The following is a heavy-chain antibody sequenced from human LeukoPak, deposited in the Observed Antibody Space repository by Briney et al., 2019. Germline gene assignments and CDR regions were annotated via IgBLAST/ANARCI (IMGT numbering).Heavy chain of an antibody. D-gene: IGHD4-17*01. CDR2: IYYSGST. V-gene: IGHV4-59*12. CDR3: ARAPESVTIDY. J-gene: IGHJ4*02. CDR1: GGSISSYY. Sequence: PSETLSLTCTVSGGSISSYYWSWIRQPPGKGLEWIGYIYYSGSTNYSPSLKSRLTMSVDTSKNQFSLKLRSVTAADTAVYYCARAPESVTIDYWGQGTLVTVSS.